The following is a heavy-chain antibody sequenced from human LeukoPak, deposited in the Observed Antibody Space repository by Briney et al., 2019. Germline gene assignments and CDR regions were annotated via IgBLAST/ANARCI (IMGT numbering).Heavy chain of an antibody. D-gene: IGHD3-16*02. Sequence: SETLSLTCAVSGYSISSDYYWGWIRQPPGKGLEWIGNIYHSGSTHYNPSLKSRVTISVDTSKNQFSLKLSSVTAADTAVYYCARKGPTMITFGGVIAPPFDYWGQGTLVTVSS. J-gene: IGHJ4*02. CDR1: GYSISSDYY. CDR2: IYHSGST. CDR3: ARKGPTMITFGGVIAPPFDY. V-gene: IGHV4-38-2*01.